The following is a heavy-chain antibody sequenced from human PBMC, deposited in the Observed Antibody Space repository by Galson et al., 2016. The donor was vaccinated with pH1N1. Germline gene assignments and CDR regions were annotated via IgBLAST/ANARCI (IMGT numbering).Heavy chain of an antibody. J-gene: IGHJ4*02. Sequence: CAISGDSVSSSSDTWNWIRQSPRGGLEWLGRIYHRSKWYYEYAPSLQGRLRISPDTSSNQMSLHLNSVTLDDAAVYYCAREVWLRRGYYIDHWGQGSLVTVSS. CDR2: IYHRSKWYY. CDR3: AREVWLRRGYYIDH. CDR1: GDSVSSSSDT. V-gene: IGHV6-1*01. D-gene: IGHD3-3*01.